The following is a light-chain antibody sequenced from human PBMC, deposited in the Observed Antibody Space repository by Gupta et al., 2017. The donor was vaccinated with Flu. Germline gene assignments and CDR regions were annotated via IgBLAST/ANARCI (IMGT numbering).Light chain of an antibody. J-gene: IGKJ1*01. CDR1: QGISSY. CDR2: AAS. CDR3: QQYYSYPSWT. V-gene: IGKV1-8*01. Sequence: AIRRTQSPCSYSESTGDRVTITCRASQGISSYLAWYQQKPGKAPKLLIYAASTLQSGVPSRFSGSGSGTDFTLTISCLQSEDFATYYCQQYYSYPSWTFGQGTKVEIK.